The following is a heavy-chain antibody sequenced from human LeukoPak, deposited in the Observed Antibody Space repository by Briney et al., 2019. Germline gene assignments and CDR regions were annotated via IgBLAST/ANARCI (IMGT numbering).Heavy chain of an antibody. Sequence: GESLKISCVGSGFTFAKYAMTWVREAPGKGLEWVPVISGSGNVTYYAESVKGRFTISRDNSKRTLYLQMDSLRADDTAIYYCAKDRAGANWGQGTLVLVSS. J-gene: IGHJ4*02. CDR2: ISGSGNVT. CDR1: GFTFAKYA. V-gene: IGHV3-23*01. CDR3: AKDRAGAN.